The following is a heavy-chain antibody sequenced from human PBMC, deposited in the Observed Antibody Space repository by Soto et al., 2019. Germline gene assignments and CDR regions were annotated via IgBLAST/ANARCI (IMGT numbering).Heavy chain of an antibody. J-gene: IGHJ4*02. CDR3: ARGRIIAAAGTGKDY. D-gene: IGHD6-13*01. CDR2: INPNSGGT. V-gene: IGHV1-2*02. CDR1: GYTFTGYY. Sequence: ASVKVSCKASGYTFTGYYMHWVRQAPGQGLEWMGWINPNSGGTNYAQKFQGRVTMTRDTSISTAYMELSRLRSDDTAVYYCARGRIIAAAGTGKDYWGQGTLVTVSS.